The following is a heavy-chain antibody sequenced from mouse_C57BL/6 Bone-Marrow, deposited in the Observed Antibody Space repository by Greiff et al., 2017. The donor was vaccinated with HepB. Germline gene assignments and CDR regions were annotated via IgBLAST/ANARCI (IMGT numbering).Heavy chain of an antibody. Sequence: QVQLQQPGAELVKPGASVKMSCKASGYTFTSYWITWVKQRPGQGLEWIGDIYPGSGSTNYNEKFKSKATLTVDTSSSTAYMQLSSLTSEDAAVYYCARAYYSNPHYAMDYWGQGTSVTVSS. CDR3: ARAYYSNPHYAMDY. D-gene: IGHD2-5*01. J-gene: IGHJ4*01. CDR2: IYPGSGST. V-gene: IGHV1-55*01. CDR1: GYTFTSYW.